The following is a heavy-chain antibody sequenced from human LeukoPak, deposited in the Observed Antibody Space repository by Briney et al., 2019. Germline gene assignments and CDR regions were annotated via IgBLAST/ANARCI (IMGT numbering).Heavy chain of an antibody. CDR1: GFTFSTYS. Sequence: GGSLRLSCAASGFTFSTYSMNWVRQAPGKGLEWVANIKQDGSEKYYVDSVKGRFTISRDNAMNSLYLQINSLRAEDTAVYYCARDPSNDAFDIWGQGTVVTVSS. D-gene: IGHD6-6*01. CDR2: IKQDGSEK. CDR3: ARDPSNDAFDI. J-gene: IGHJ3*02. V-gene: IGHV3-7*01.